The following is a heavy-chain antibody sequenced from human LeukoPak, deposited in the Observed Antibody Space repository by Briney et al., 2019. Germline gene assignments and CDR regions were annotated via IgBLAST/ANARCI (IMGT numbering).Heavy chain of an antibody. J-gene: IGHJ4*02. D-gene: IGHD3-9*01. CDR3: ARVILRYFDWLPDYFDY. Sequence: ASVKVSCKVSGYTLTELSMHWVRQAPGKGLEWMGGFDPEDGETIYAQKFQGRVTITRDTSASTAYMELSSLRSEDTAVYYCARVILRYFDWLPDYFDYWGQGTLVTVSS. CDR1: GYTLTELS. CDR2: FDPEDGET. V-gene: IGHV1-24*01.